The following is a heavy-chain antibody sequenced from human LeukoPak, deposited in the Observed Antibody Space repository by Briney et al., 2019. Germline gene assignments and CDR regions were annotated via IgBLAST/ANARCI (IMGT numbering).Heavy chain of an antibody. CDR2: IIPILGIA. CDR3: ARDKGLAPHHDAFDI. CDR1: GGTCSSYT. V-gene: IGHV1-69*04. Sequence: SVKVSCKASGGTCSSYTISWVRQAPGQGLEWMGRIIPILGIANYAQKFQGRVTITADKSTSTAYMELSSLRSEDTAVYYCARDKGLAPHHDAFDIWGQGTMVTVSS. J-gene: IGHJ3*02.